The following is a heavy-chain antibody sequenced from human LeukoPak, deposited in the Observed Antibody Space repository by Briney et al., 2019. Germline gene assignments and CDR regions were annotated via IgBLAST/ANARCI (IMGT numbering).Heavy chain of an antibody. CDR3: ARGEGSNYYLAY. CDR1: GGSISSGSYY. J-gene: IGHJ4*02. D-gene: IGHD3-22*01. CDR2: IYTSGST. Sequence: PSETLSLTCTVSGGSISSGSYYWSWIRQPAGKGLEWTGRIYTSGSTNYNPSLKSRVTISVDTSKNQFSLKLSSVTAADTAVYYCARGEGSNYYLAYWGLGTLVTVSS. V-gene: IGHV4-61*02.